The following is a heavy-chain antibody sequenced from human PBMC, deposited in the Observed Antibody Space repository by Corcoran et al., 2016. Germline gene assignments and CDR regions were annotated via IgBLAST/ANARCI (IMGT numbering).Heavy chain of an antibody. D-gene: IGHD3-10*01. J-gene: IGHJ6*02. CDR2: MNPNSGNT. CDR3: ARGTYYYGSGQGAYGMDV. Sequence: QVQLVQSGAEVKKPGASVKVSCKASGYTFTSYDINWVRQATGQGLEWMGWMNPNSGNTGYAQKFQGRVTMTRNTSISTAYMELSSLRSEDTAGYYCARGTYYYGSGQGAYGMDVWGQGTTVTVSS. CDR1: GYTFTSYD. V-gene: IGHV1-8*01.